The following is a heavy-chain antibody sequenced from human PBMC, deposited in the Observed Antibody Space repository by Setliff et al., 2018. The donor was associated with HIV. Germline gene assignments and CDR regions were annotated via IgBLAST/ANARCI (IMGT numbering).Heavy chain of an antibody. D-gene: IGHD3-3*01. J-gene: IGHJ1*01. Sequence: SETLSLTCTVSGGSMTTHFWSWIRQPPGKGLEWIGSVYYSGSTNYNPSLKSRVTISLDTSENQFSPNLNSVTAADTAVYYCARDISEGFFLERASEHWSQGTLVTVSS. CDR1: GGSMTTHF. CDR3: ARDISEGFFLERASEH. CDR2: VYYSGST. V-gene: IGHV4-59*11.